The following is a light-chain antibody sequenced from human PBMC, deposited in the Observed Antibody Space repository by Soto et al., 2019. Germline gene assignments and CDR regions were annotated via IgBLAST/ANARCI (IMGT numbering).Light chain of an antibody. V-gene: IGKV1-5*01. CDR3: QHYNSYSEA. Sequence: IQMTQSPSSLSASIGDTITISCRASQNIERYLNWYQKKEGRAPQLLMFAAANLESGVPSRFRGSGSGTDFTLTISSLQPDDFATYYCQHYNSYSEAFGQGTKVDIK. CDR2: AAA. J-gene: IGKJ1*01. CDR1: QNIERY.